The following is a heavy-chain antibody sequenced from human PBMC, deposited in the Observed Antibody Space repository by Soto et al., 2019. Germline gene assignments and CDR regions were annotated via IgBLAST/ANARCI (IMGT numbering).Heavy chain of an antibody. V-gene: IGHV4-39*01. Sequence: SETLSLTCTVSGGSISSSSYYWGWIRQPPGKGLEWIGSIYYTGSSYYNPSLKSPVTISVDTSKNRFSLNLSAVTAADTAVYYCARLRCFLVNGQTTYYIEHWGPGTPVTVSS. CDR2: IYYTGSS. D-gene: IGHD3-16*01. J-gene: IGHJ4*02. CDR1: GGSISSSSYY. CDR3: ARLRCFLVNGQTTYYIEH.